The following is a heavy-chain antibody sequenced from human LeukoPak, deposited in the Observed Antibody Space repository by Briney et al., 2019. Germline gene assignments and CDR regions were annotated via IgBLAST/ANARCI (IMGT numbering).Heavy chain of an antibody. Sequence: GGSLRLSCSASGFTFSSYAMHWVRQAPGKGLEYVSAISSNGGSTYYADSVKGRLTISRDNSKNTLYLQMSSLRAEDTAVYYCVKRTGYSSGRFDYWGQGTLVIVSS. J-gene: IGHJ4*02. D-gene: IGHD6-19*01. CDR3: VKRTGYSSGRFDY. CDR1: GFTFSSYA. V-gene: IGHV3-64D*06. CDR2: ISSNGGST.